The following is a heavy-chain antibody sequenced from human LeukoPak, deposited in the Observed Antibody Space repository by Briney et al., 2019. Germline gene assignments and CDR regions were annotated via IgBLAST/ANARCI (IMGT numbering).Heavy chain of an antibody. CDR1: GFTFSRYA. J-gene: IGHJ3*02. CDR3: AKDSGHYYGSVDAFDI. CDR2: ISYDGSNK. D-gene: IGHD3-10*01. V-gene: IGHV3-30*04. Sequence: GGSLRLSCAASGFTFSRYAMHWVRQAPGKGLEWVAVISYDGSNKYYADSVKGRFTISRDNSKNTLYLQMNSLRAEDTAVYYCAKDSGHYYGSVDAFDIWGQRTMVTVSS.